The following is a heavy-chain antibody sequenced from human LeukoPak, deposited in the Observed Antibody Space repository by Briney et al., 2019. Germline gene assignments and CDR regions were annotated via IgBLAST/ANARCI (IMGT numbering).Heavy chain of an antibody. CDR3: ARSQRQCDHNSFAP. D-gene: IGHD6-19*01. V-gene: IGHV1-8*03. Sequence: ASVKVSCKASGYTFSSYDLNWLRQAAGQGLEWMGWMNPNTGNTHYAQKFQGRVTFTRNTSISTAYMVLTSLPSDDTAVYFCARSQRQCDHNSFAPWGQGTLVTVSS. J-gene: IGHJ5*02. CDR2: MNPNTGNT. CDR1: GYTFSSYD.